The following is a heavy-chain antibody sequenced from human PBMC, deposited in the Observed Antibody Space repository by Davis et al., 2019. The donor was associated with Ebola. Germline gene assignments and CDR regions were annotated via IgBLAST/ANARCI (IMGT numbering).Heavy chain of an antibody. CDR2: INPHNGNT. J-gene: IGHJ4*02. Sequence: AASVKVSCKASGYTFTNYGITWVRQAPGQGLEWMGWINPHNGNTNYAQNVQGRVIMTSDTATTTAYMEVGSLRSDDTAVYYCARAPITMIVVALRTFDYWGQGTLVTVSS. V-gene: IGHV1-18*04. CDR1: GYTFTNYG. CDR3: ARAPITMIVVALRTFDY. D-gene: IGHD3-22*01.